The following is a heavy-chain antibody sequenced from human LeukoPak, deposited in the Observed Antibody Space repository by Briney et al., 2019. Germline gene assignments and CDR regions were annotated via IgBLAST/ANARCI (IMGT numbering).Heavy chain of an antibody. CDR1: GYTFTGYY. D-gene: IGHD3-22*01. CDR2: INPNSGGT. CDR3: ASAWVNSSDSNYALDY. Sequence: ASVKVSCKASGYTFTGYYMHWVRQASGQGLEWMGWINPNSGGTNYAQKFQGRVTMTRDTSISTAYMALSRLRSDDTAVYYCASAWVNSSDSNYALDYWGQGTLVTVSS. J-gene: IGHJ4*02. V-gene: IGHV1-2*02.